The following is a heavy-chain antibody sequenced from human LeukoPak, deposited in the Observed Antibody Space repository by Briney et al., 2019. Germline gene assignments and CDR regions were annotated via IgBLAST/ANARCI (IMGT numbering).Heavy chain of an antibody. CDR2: ISGSGGST. CDR3: AKVALNYDSSGYYLH. CDR1: GFTFSSYA. Sequence: GGSLRLSCAASGFTFSSYAMSWVRHAPGKGLEWVSAISGSGGSTYYADSVKGRLTISRDNSKNTLYLQMNSLRAEDTAVYYCAKVALNYDSSGYYLHWGQGTLVTVSS. J-gene: IGHJ4*02. V-gene: IGHV3-23*01. D-gene: IGHD3-22*01.